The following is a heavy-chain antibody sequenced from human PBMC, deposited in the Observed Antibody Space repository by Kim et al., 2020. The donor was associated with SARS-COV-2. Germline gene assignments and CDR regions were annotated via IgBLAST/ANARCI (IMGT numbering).Heavy chain of an antibody. V-gene: IGHV3-9*01. CDR3: AKDPTPYSSSWYYFDY. Sequence: GGSLRLSCAASGFTFDDYAMHWVRQAPGKGLEWVSGISWNSGSIGYADSVKGRFTISRDNAKNSLYLQMNSLRAEDTALYYCAKDPTPYSSSWYYFDYWGQGTLVTVSS. CDR1: GFTFDDYA. J-gene: IGHJ4*02. CDR2: ISWNSGSI. D-gene: IGHD6-13*01.